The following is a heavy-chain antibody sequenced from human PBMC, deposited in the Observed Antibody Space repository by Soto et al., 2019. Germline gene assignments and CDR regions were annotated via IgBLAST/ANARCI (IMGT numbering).Heavy chain of an antibody. J-gene: IGHJ3*02. CDR3: ARDPPTVTTFLNAFDI. CDR1: GYTFTSYY. D-gene: IGHD4-17*01. Sequence: QVQLVQSGAEVKKPGASVKVSCKASGYTFTSYYMHWVRQAPGQGLEWMGIINPSGGSTSYAQKFRGRVTMTRDTSTSTVYMELSSLRSEDTAVYYCARDPPTVTTFLNAFDIWGQGTIVTVSS. V-gene: IGHV1-46*03. CDR2: INPSGGST.